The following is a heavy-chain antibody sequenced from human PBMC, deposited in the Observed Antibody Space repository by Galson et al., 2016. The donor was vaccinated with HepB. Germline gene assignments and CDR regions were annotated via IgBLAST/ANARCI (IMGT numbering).Heavy chain of an antibody. J-gene: IGHJ4*02. Sequence: SLRLSCAASGFTFDDYAMHWVRQAPGKGLEWVSGISWNSGSIGYADSVKGRFTISRGNAKNSLYLQMNSLRAEDTALYYCAKGGGSGWDYYFDYWGQGTLVTVSS. CDR1: GFTFDDYA. D-gene: IGHD6-19*01. CDR2: ISWNSGSI. V-gene: IGHV3-9*01. CDR3: AKGGGSGWDYYFDY.